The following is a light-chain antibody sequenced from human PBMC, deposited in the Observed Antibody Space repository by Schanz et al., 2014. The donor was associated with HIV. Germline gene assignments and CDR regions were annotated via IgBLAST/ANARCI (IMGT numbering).Light chain of an antibody. Sequence: QSALTQPASVSGSPGQSITFSCTGTNNDIGSYTYVSWYQQHPDKAPKLVVYGVFDRPSGVPNRFSGSKSGNTASLTISGLQAEDEADYYCSSYTSSSTWVFGGGTKLTV. V-gene: IGLV2-14*03. CDR1: NNDIGSYTY. CDR2: GVF. J-gene: IGLJ3*02. CDR3: SSYTSSSTWV.